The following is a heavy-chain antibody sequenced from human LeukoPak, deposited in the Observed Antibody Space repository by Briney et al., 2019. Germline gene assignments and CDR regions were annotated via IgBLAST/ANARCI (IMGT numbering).Heavy chain of an antibody. CDR1: GYSISSGYY. CDR3: ASVEWLGYYYMDV. J-gene: IGHJ6*03. Sequence: SETLSLTCTVSGYSISSGYYWGWIRQPPGKGLEWTGSIDHSGSTYYNPSLKSRITISVDTSKNQFSLKLSSVTAADTAVYYCASVEWLGYYYMDVWGKGTTVTVSS. D-gene: IGHD3-3*01. V-gene: IGHV4-38-2*02. CDR2: IDHSGST.